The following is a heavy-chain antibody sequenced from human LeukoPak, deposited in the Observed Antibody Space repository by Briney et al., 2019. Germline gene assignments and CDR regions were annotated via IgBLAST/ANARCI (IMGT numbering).Heavy chain of an antibody. CDR2: IIPIFGTA. CDR1: GGTLSSFT. D-gene: IGHD3-10*01. J-gene: IGHJ4*02. V-gene: IGHV1-69*13. CDR3: ASRGYGSGSYYGSDY. Sequence: SVKVSCKASGGTLSSFTISWVRQAPGQGLEWMGGIIPIFGTANYAQKFQGRVTITADESTTTAYMELSSLRSEDTAVYYCASRGYGSGSYYGSDYWGQGTLVTVSS.